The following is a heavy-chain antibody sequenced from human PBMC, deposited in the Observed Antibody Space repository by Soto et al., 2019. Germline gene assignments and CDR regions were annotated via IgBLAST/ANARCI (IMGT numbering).Heavy chain of an antibody. CDR2: MNPNSGNT. D-gene: IGHD3-10*01. V-gene: IGHV1-8*01. J-gene: IGHJ6*02. Sequence: GASVKVSCKASGYTFTSYDINWVRQATGQGLEWMGWMNPNSGNTGYAQKFQGRVTMTRNTSISTAYMELSSLRSEDTAVYHCARGLSVLLWFGSYGIDVWGQGTTVTVSS. CDR3: ARGLSVLLWFGSYGIDV. CDR1: GYTFTSYD.